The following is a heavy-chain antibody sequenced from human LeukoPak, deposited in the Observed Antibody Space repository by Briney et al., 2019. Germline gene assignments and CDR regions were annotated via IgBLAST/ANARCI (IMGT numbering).Heavy chain of an antibody. D-gene: IGHD2-21*02. CDR2: IYYSGST. CDR3: TRDIGDFVSDF. J-gene: IGHJ4*02. V-gene: IGHV4-30-4*01. CDR1: GGSISSGDYY. Sequence: SETLSLTCTVSGGSISSGDYYWSWIRQPPGKGLEWIGYIYYSGSTYYSPSLKSRLTISGDTSKNQFSLRLSSVTAADTAVYYCTRDIGDFVSDFWGQGTLVTVSS.